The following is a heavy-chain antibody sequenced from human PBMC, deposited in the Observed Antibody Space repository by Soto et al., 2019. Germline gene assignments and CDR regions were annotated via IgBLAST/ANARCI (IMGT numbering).Heavy chain of an antibody. Sequence: QVQLQQWGAGLLKPSETLSLTCAVYGGSFSGYYWSWIRQPPGKGLEWIGEINHSGSTNYNPSLNSRVNRSVDTSKNQFSLKLSSVTAADTAVYYCARDHSSGWYPPFDYWGQGTLVTVSS. D-gene: IGHD6-19*01. J-gene: IGHJ4*02. V-gene: IGHV4-34*01. CDR2: INHSGST. CDR1: GGSFSGYY. CDR3: ARDHSSGWYPPFDY.